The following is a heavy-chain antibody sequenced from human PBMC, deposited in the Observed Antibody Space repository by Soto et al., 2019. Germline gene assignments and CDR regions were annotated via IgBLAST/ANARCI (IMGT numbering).Heavy chain of an antibody. V-gene: IGHV3-11*01. CDR2: ISSSGSTI. D-gene: IGHD3-10*01. CDR3: ARTMVRGVMTLQHYYYMDV. Sequence: QVQLVESGGGLVKPGGSLRLSCAASGFTFSDYYMSWIRQAPGKGLEWVSYISSSGSTIYYADSVKGRFTISRDNAKNSLYLHMNSLRAADTAVYYCARTMVRGVMTLQHYYYMDVWGKGTTVTVSS. J-gene: IGHJ6*03. CDR1: GFTFSDYY.